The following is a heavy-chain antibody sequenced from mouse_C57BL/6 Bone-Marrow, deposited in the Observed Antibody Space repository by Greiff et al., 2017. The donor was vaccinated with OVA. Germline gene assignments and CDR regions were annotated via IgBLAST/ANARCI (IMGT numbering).Heavy chain of an antibody. D-gene: IGHD1-3*01. CDR3: ARSRSKGAMDY. Sequence: QVQLQQPGAELVMPGASVKLSCKASGYTFTSYWMHWVKQRPGQGLEWIGEIDPSDSYTNYNQKFKGKSTLTVDKSSSTAYMQLSSLTSEDSAVDYCARSRSKGAMDYWGQGTSVTVSS. V-gene: IGHV1-69*01. J-gene: IGHJ4*01. CDR2: IDPSDSYT. CDR1: GYTFTSYW.